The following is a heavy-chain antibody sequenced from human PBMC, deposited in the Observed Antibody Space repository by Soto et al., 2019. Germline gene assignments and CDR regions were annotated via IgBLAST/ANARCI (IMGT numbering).Heavy chain of an antibody. CDR2: IYYSGST. CDR3: ARHGIAVAGTSRRRSGAFDI. V-gene: IGHV4-39*01. CDR1: GGSISSSSYY. Sequence: QLQLQESGPGLVKPSETLSLTCTVSGGSISSSSYYWGWIRQPPGKGLEWIGSIYYSGSTYYNPSLKSRVTISVDTSKNQFSLKLSSVTAADTAVYYCARHGIAVAGTSRRRSGAFDIWGQGTMVTVSS. J-gene: IGHJ3*02. D-gene: IGHD6-19*01.